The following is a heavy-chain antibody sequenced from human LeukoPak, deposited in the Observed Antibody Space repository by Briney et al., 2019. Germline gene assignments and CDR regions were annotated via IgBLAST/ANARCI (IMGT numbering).Heavy chain of an antibody. D-gene: IGHD3-22*01. J-gene: IGHJ4*02. CDR1: GYTFTGYY. Sequence: ASVKVSCKASGYTFTGYYIDWVRQAPGQGLEWVGWINPNSGRTNSPQKFQGRVTMTRDTSINTAYMELSRLRFDDTAVYYCARVSAYYDSSASFDFWGQGTLVTVSS. CDR3: ARVSAYYDSSASFDF. V-gene: IGHV1-2*02. CDR2: INPNSGRT.